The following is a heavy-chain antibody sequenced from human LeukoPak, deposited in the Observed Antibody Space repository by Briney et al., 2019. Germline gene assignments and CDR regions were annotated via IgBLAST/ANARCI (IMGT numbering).Heavy chain of an antibody. CDR3: AAGRLTYYAMDV. Sequence: QTLSLTCAISGDSVSRNSAAWNWIRQSPSRGLEWLGRTFYRSKFYNEYAVSVISRITISADTSKNQFSLQLNSVTPEDTGVYYCAAGRLTYYAMDVWGQGTTVTVSS. J-gene: IGHJ6*02. CDR2: TFYRSKFYN. V-gene: IGHV6-1*01. D-gene: IGHD4/OR15-4a*01. CDR1: GDSVSRNSAA.